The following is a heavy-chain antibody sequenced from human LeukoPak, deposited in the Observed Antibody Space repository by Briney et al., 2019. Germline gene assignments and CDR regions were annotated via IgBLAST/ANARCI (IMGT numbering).Heavy chain of an antibody. CDR3: ARDASGGYFDL. D-gene: IGHD3-10*01. Sequence: SETLSLTCTVSGGSISSYYWSWIRQPPGKGLEWIGYIYYSGSTNYNPSLKSRVTISVDTSKNQFSLKLSSVTAADTAVYYCARDASGGYFDLWGRGTLVTVSS. J-gene: IGHJ2*01. CDR1: GGSISSYY. V-gene: IGHV4-59*01. CDR2: IYYSGST.